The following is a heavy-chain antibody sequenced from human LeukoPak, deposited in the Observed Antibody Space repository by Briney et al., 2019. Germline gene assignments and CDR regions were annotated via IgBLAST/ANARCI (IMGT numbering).Heavy chain of an antibody. CDR2: LTWNSGRI. Sequence: GGSLRLSCAASGFPFDVHAMLWVRQAPGEGLVWLSDLTWNSGRIGSADSVKGRFTISRDNAKNSLYLQMNSLRADDTALYYCPKGSVATLFESRWCLDHWRQKTLDTLPS. D-gene: IGHD5-12*01. V-gene: IGHV3-9*01. J-gene: IGHJ4*02. CDR3: PKGSVATLFESRWCLDH. CDR1: GFPFDVHA.